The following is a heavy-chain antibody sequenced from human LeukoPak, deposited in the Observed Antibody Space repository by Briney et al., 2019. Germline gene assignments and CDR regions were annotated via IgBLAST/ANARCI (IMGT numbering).Heavy chain of an antibody. CDR1: GFTFNAYW. V-gene: IGHV3-74*01. Sequence: GGSLRLSCAASGFTFNAYWMHWVRQAPGKGLVWVSRITSDGSDTTYADSVKGRFTMSRDNAKNTLYLQMNGLRAEDTAVYYCARDAKYTPDYWGQETLVTVSS. CDR3: ARDAKYTPDY. CDR2: ITSDGSDT. J-gene: IGHJ4*02. D-gene: IGHD2-2*02.